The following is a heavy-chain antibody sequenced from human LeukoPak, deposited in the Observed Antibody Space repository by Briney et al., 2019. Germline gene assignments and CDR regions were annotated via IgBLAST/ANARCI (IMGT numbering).Heavy chain of an antibody. CDR2: INPSGGST. V-gene: IGHV1-46*01. D-gene: IGHD1-26*01. J-gene: IGHJ4*02. Sequence: ASVKVSCKASGYTFTSYYRHWVRQAPGQGLEWMGLINPSGGSTSYAQKFQGRVTMTRDTSTSTVYMELSSLRSEDTAVYYCARGGSIVGATVIFDYWGQGTLVAVSS. CDR1: GYTFTSYY. CDR3: ARGGSIVGATVIFDY.